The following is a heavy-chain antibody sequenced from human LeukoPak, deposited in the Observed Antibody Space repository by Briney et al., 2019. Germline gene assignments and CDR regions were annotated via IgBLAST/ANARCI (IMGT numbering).Heavy chain of an antibody. CDR2: LYYMRGA. CDR1: GGSISGYY. CDR3: AGSNTVGADLSFDS. J-gene: IGHJ4*02. V-gene: IGHV4-59*01. Sequence: SETLSLTCTVSGGSISGYYWNWSRQPPGKGVEWIGNLYYMRGAWYKSSLKSRVTTSVDTSRNEFSLKLSSVTAADTAVYYCAGSNTVGADLSFDSWGQGTLVTVSS. D-gene: IGHD1-26*01.